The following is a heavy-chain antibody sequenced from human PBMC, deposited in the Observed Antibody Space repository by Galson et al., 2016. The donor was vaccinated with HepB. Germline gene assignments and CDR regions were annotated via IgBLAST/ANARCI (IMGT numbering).Heavy chain of an antibody. CDR1: GGSISSGGYY. CDR3: ARQNYYYGMDV. Sequence: TLSLTCTVSGGSISSGGYYWSWLRQHPGKGLEWIGNIYYSGSTTYNPSLKSRLTISVDTSKNQFPLRLSSVTAADTAVYYCARQNYYYGMDVWGQGTTVTVSS. J-gene: IGHJ6*02. CDR2: IYYSGST. V-gene: IGHV4-31*03.